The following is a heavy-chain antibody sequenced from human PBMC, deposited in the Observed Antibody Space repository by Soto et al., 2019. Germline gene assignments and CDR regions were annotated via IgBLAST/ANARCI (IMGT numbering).Heavy chain of an antibody. J-gene: IGHJ3*02. CDR1: GGSISSGGYY. Sequence: SETLSLTCTVSGGSISSGGYYWSWIRQHPGKGLEWIGYIYYSGSTYSNPSLKSRVTISVDTSKNQFSLKLSSVTAADTAVYYCARGWGSGSYYKTFDIWGQGTMVTVSS. CDR3: ARGWGSGSYYKTFDI. V-gene: IGHV4-31*03. D-gene: IGHD1-26*01. CDR2: IYYSGST.